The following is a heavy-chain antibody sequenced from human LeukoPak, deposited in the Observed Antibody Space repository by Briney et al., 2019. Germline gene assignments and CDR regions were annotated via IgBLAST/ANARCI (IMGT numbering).Heavy chain of an antibody. CDR2: TNPNTGDT. CDR3: ARDKIASDDAFDI. J-gene: IGHJ3*02. CDR1: GYSFTGYY. D-gene: IGHD3-3*02. Sequence: GASVKVSCKASGYSFTGYYIHWVRQAPGLGLEWMGWTNPNTGDTKYVQKFQGRVTMTRDTSISTGYVELYSLRSDDTAVYYCARDKIASDDAFDIWGQGTMVTVSS. V-gene: IGHV1-2*02.